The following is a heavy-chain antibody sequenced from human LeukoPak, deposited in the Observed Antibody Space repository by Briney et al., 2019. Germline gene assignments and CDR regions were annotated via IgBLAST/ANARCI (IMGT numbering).Heavy chain of an antibody. Sequence: SETLSLTCAVSGGSISSGSYSWNWIRQPPGKGLEWIGHIYHSGTTSYNPSLRSRVTISVDTSKNQFSLKLSSVTAADTAVYYCARERHYYGSGSYYYFDYWGQGTLVTVSS. CDR2: IYHSGTT. V-gene: IGHV4-30-2*01. J-gene: IGHJ4*02. CDR1: GGSISSGSYS. CDR3: ARERHYYGSGSYYYFDY. D-gene: IGHD3-10*01.